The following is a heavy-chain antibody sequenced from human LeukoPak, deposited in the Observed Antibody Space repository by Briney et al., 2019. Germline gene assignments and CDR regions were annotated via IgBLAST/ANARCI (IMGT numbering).Heavy chain of an antibody. CDR2: ISSSSSTI. J-gene: IGHJ4*02. Sequence: GGSLRLSCAASGFTFSSYSMNWVRQAPGKGLEWVSYISSSSSTIYYADSVKGRFTISRDNAKNSLYLQMNSLRAEDTAVYYCARSARLMKGVVEVTALDDWGQGTLVTVSS. CDR3: ARSARLMKGVVEVTALDD. V-gene: IGHV3-48*01. D-gene: IGHD3-3*01. CDR1: GFTFSSYS.